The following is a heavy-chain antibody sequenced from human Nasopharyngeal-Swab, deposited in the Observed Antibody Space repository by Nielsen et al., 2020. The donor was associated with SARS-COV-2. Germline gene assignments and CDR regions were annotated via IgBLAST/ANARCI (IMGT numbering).Heavy chain of an antibody. D-gene: IGHD5-24*01. J-gene: IGHJ4*02. CDR1: GFTFSSYD. V-gene: IGHV3-13*05. CDR3: ARDGVEMATILDY. Sequence: GESLKISCAASGFTFSSYDMHWVRQATGKGLEWVSAIGTASDPYYPGSVKGRFTISRENAKNSLYLQMNSLRAGDTAVYYCARDGVEMATILDYWGQGTLVTVSS. CDR2: IGTASDP.